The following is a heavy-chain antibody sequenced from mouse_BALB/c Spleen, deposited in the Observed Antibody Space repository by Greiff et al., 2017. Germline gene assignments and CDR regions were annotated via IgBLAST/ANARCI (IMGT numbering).Heavy chain of an antibody. J-gene: IGHJ2*01. CDR1: GYSITSDYA. D-gene: IGHD2-4*01. CDR2: ISYSGST. Sequence: EVQLQQSGPGLVKPSQSLSLTCTVTGYSITSDYAWNWIRQFPGNKLEWMGYISYSGSTSYNPSLKSRISITRDTSKNQFFLQLNSVTTEDTATYYCARSDDYENYFDYWGQGTTLTVSS. CDR3: ARSDDYENYFDY. V-gene: IGHV3-2*02.